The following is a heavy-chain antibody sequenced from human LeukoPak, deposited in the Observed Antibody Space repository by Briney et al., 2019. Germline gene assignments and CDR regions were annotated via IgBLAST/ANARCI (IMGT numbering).Heavy chain of an antibody. CDR3: AKERGNGVRGAFDI. CDR2: ISGSGGST. V-gene: IGHV3-23*01. D-gene: IGHD4-17*01. Sequence: AGGSLRLSCAASGFTFSSYAMNWVRQAPGKGLEWVSVISGSGGSTYYADSVKGRFTMSRDNSKNTLYLQMNSLRAEDTAVYYCAKERGNGVRGAFDIWGQGTMVTVSS. CDR1: GFTFSSYA. J-gene: IGHJ3*02.